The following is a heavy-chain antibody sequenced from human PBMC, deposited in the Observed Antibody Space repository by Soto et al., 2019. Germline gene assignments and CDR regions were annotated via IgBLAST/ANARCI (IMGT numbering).Heavy chain of an antibody. CDR3: ARGNYRFWSGSEDNWFDP. D-gene: IGHD3-3*01. Sequence: SLKLSCAASGFTFRSYPMHWVRQAPCKGLEWVAIISDNGSKNYYADSMKGRFSISIDNSKKTLYLQMNSLGAEDTAVYYCARGNYRFWSGSEDNWFDPWGQGT. J-gene: IGHJ5*02. CDR1: GFTFRSYP. CDR2: ISDNGSKN. V-gene: IGHV3-30-3*01.